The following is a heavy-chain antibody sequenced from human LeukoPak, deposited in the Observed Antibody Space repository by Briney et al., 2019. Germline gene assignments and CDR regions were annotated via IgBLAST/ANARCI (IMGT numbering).Heavy chain of an antibody. D-gene: IGHD2-2*01. CDR3: AGGTRYCSSTSCADFDY. CDR1: GFTFSDYY. J-gene: IGHJ4*02. Sequence: PGGSLRLSYAASGFTFSDYYMSWIRQAPGKGLEWVSYISSSGSTIYYADSVKGRFTISRDNAKNSLYLQMNSLRAEDTAVYYCAGGTRYCSSTSCADFDYWGQGTLVTVSS. V-gene: IGHV3-11*01. CDR2: ISSSGSTI.